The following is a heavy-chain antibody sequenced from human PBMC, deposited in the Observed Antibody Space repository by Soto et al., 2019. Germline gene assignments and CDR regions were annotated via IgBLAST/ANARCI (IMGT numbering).Heavy chain of an antibody. CDR1: GGTFSSYA. Sequence: QVQLVQSGAEVKKPGSSVKVSCKASGGTFSSYAISWVRQAPGQGLEWMGGIIPIFGTANYAQKFQGRVTITADESTSTAYMELSSLRSEDTAVYYCARPATVTTNYYYYCYGMDVWGQGTTVTVSS. CDR3: ARPATVTTNYYYYCYGMDV. D-gene: IGHD4-17*01. V-gene: IGHV1-69*01. J-gene: IGHJ6*02. CDR2: IIPIFGTA.